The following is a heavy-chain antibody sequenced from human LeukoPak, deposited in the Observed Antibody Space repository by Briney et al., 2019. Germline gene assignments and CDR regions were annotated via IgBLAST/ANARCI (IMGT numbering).Heavy chain of an antibody. J-gene: IGHJ3*02. CDR1: GFTFSSYE. V-gene: IGHV3-48*03. CDR3: ARDGYSYGHDAFDI. D-gene: IGHD5-18*01. CDR2: ISNSGNNI. Sequence: GGSLRLSCAASGFTFSSYEMNWVRQAPGKGLEWVSYISNSGNNIYYADSVKCRFTISRDNAKNSLYLQMNSLRAEDTAAYYCARDGYSYGHDAFDIWGQGTMVTVSS.